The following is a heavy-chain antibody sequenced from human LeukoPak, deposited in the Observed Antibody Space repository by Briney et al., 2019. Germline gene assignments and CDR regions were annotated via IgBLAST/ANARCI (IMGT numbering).Heavy chain of an antibody. J-gene: IGHJ4*02. Sequence: SETLSLTCTVSGYSISSGYYWGWIRQPPGKGLGWVGSIYYSGSSYYTPSLKSRVTISVDTSKTQFSLKLSSVTAAATAVYYRARVNWNDVTIDYWGQGTLVTVSS. CDR1: GYSISSGYY. D-gene: IGHD1-1*01. V-gene: IGHV4-38-2*02. CDR3: ARVNWNDVTIDY. CDR2: IYYSGSS.